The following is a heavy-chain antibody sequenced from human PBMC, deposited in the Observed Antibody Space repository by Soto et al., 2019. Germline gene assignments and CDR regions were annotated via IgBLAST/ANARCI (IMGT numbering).Heavy chain of an antibody. CDR3: ARGEGGRVVRYYYGMDV. V-gene: IGHV3-33*01. CDR2: IWFDGSNK. CDR1: RFPFISYG. D-gene: IGHD2-21*01. Sequence: GGSLRLSCAASRFPFISYGMHLVRQATVKGLEWVAAIWFDGSNKYYADSVKGRFTISRDNSKNTLYLQMNSLRAEDTAVYYCARGEGGRVVRYYYGMDVWGQGTTVTVSS. J-gene: IGHJ6*02.